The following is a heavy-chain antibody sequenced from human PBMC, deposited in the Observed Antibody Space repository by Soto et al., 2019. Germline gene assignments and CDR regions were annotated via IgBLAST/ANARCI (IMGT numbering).Heavy chain of an antibody. CDR1: GFTFNTYA. Sequence: QVQLVESGGGVVQPGRSLRLSCTASGFTFNTYAMHWVRQAPGKGLEWVAAISDDGNNQYYADSVKGRFIISRDNSKHTLYLQINSLRAEDTAVFYCAHYDYGDYVFDYWGQGTLVTVSS. D-gene: IGHD4-17*01. CDR2: ISDDGNNQ. J-gene: IGHJ4*02. V-gene: IGHV3-30-3*01. CDR3: AHYDYGDYVFDY.